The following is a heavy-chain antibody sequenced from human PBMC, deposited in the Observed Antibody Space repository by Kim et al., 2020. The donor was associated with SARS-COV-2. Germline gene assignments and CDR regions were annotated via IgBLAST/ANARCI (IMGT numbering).Heavy chain of an antibody. V-gene: IGHV3-23*01. Sequence: GGSLRLSCAASGFTFSSYAMSWVRQAPGKGLEWVSAISGSGGSTYYADSVKGRFTISRDNSKNTLYLQMNSLRAEDTAVYYCAGAAGPGDYYGMDVWGQGTTVTVSS. D-gene: IGHD6-13*01. CDR1: GFTFSSYA. J-gene: IGHJ6*02. CDR3: AGAAGPGDYYGMDV. CDR2: ISGSGGST.